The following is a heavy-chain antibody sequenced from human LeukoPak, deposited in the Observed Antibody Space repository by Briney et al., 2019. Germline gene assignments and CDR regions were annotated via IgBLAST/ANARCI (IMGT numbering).Heavy chain of an antibody. J-gene: IGHJ4*02. CDR1: GFTFSSYA. CDR3: ARVNGSGSYYDY. D-gene: IGHD3-10*01. V-gene: IGHV3-64*01. CDR2: ISNNGGTT. Sequence: SGGSLRLSCAASGFTFSSYAMHWVRQAPGKGLEYVSAISNNGGTTYCANSVRGRFTISRDNSKNTLYLQMGSLRAEDKAVYYCARVNGSGSYYDYWGQGTLVTVSS.